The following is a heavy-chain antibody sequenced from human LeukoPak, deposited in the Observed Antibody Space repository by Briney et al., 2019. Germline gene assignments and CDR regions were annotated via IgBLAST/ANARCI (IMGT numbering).Heavy chain of an antibody. D-gene: IGHD6-6*01. Sequence: SETLSLTCTVYGGSISSYYWSWIRQPPGKGLEWIGYIYYSGSTNYNPSLKSRVTISVDTSKNQFSLKLSSVTAADTAVYYCARVRQLAFDYWGQGTLVTVSS. CDR1: GGSISSYY. CDR3: ARVRQLAFDY. J-gene: IGHJ4*02. V-gene: IGHV4-59*01. CDR2: IYYSGST.